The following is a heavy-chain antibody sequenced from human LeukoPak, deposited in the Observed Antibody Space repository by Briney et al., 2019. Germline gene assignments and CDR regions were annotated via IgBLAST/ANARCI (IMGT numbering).Heavy chain of an antibody. CDR3: ARGTHYDFWSGYHYYYYMDV. CDR1: GGTFSSYA. D-gene: IGHD3-3*01. Sequence: GASVKVSCKASGGTFSSYAISWVRQAPGQGLEWMGGIIPIFGTANYAQKFQGRVTITTDESTSTAYMELSSLRSEDTAVYYCARGTHYDFWSGYHYYYYMDVWGKGTTVTVSS. CDR2: IIPIFGTA. V-gene: IGHV1-69*05. J-gene: IGHJ6*03.